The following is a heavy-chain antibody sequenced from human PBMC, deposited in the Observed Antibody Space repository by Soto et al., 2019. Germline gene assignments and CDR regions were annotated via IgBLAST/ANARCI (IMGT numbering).Heavy chain of an antibody. Sequence: SETLSLTCTVSGGSISSYYWSWIRQPPGKGLEWIGYIYYSGSTNYNPSLKSRVTISVDTSKNQFSLKLSSVTAADTAVYYCGRDTDEYGVAHWGQGTLVTVSS. J-gene: IGHJ4*02. CDR2: IYYSGST. V-gene: IGHV4-59*01. D-gene: IGHD3-3*01. CDR3: GRDTDEYGVAH. CDR1: GGSISSYY.